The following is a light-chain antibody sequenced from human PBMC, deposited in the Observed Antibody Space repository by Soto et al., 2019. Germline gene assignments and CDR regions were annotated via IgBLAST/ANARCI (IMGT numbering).Light chain of an antibody. CDR1: QSISSSY. CDR2: GAS. CDR3: QQYGMSPWT. J-gene: IGKJ1*01. Sequence: DIVLTQSPGTLSLSPGERATLSCRASQSISSSYLAWYQQRPGQAPRLLIYGASSRATGIPDRFGGSGSGTDFTLTISRLEPEDFAVYYCQQYGMSPWTFGQGTKVEI. V-gene: IGKV3-20*01.